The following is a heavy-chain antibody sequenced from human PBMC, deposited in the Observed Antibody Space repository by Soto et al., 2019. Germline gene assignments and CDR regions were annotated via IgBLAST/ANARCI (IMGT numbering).Heavy chain of an antibody. Sequence: EVQLVESGGGLVQPGGSLRLSCATSGFTFSSYSMNWVRQTPGKGLEWISYSRSYDDTKFYADSVKGRFTISRDNAKNSLYLQMNNLRDDDTAVYYCARDPPALDYWGQGTLVTVSS. V-gene: IGHV3-48*02. CDR1: GFTFSSYS. J-gene: IGHJ4*02. CDR2: SRSYDDTK. CDR3: ARDPPALDY.